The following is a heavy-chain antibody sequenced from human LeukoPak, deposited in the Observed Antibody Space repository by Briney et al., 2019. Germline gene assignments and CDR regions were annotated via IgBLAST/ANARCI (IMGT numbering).Heavy chain of an antibody. V-gene: IGHV3-23*01. J-gene: IGHJ6*02. CDR1: GFTFSSYA. Sequence: GGSLRLSCAASGFTFSSYAMSWVRQAPGKGLEWVSAISGSGGSTYYADSVKGRFTISRDNSKSTLYLQMNSLRAEDTAVYYCARDGVAVAGTNYYGMDVWGQGTTVTVSS. CDR2: ISGSGGST. D-gene: IGHD6-19*01. CDR3: ARDGVAVAGTNYYGMDV.